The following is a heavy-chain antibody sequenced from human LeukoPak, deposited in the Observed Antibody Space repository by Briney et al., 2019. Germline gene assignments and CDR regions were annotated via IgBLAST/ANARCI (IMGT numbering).Heavy chain of an antibody. CDR2: IGTAGDT. V-gene: IGHV3-13*04. CDR1: GFTFSSYD. CDR3: ARSPKPYYYGLYGMDV. Sequence: GGSLRLSCAASGFTFSSYDMRWVRQATGKGLEWVSAIGTAGDTYYPGSVKGRFTISRENAKNSLYLQMNSLRAGDTAVYYCARSPKPYYYGLYGMDVWGQGTTVTVSS. J-gene: IGHJ6*02. D-gene: IGHD3-10*01.